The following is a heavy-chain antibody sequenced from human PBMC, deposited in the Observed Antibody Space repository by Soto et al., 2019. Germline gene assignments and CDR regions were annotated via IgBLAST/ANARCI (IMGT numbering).Heavy chain of an antibody. CDR1: GFSLNTNGVS. Sequence: QITLKESGPPLVKPTQTLTLTCTFSGFSLNTNGVSVGWVRQPPGRALEWLALIYWDDDQHYSPSLKSRLTITKDTSKIQVVLTMTNMDPVDTATYYCAHRTGYGALFDYWGQGTLVTVSS. CDR3: AHRTGYGALFDY. V-gene: IGHV2-5*02. D-gene: IGHD4-17*01. CDR2: IYWDDDQ. J-gene: IGHJ4*02.